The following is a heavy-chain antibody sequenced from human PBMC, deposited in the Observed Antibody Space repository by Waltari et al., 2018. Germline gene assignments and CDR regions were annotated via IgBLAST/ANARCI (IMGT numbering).Heavy chain of an antibody. CDR1: GASIIAPNW. CDR3: VRFKTFDT. V-gene: IGHV4-4*02. J-gene: IGHJ3*02. CDR2: IHHSGSA. Sequence: QVQLRESGPGLVKPSGTLSLTCDVSGASIIAPNWWAWVRQPPGKGLEWIGEIHHSGSANYNPSLKSRVIISVDKSENQFSLNLRSTTAADTAVYYCVRFKTFDTWGQGTMVTVSS.